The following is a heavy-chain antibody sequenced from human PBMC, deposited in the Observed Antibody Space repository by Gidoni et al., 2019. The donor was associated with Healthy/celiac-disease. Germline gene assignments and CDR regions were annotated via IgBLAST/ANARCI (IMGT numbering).Heavy chain of an antibody. CDR3: ARVRRYCSGGSCYVAGFDP. D-gene: IGHD2-15*01. CDR1: GGSLSSSSYY. Sequence: QLQLQESGPGLVKPSETLSLTCTVSGGSLSSSSYYWGWIRQPPGKGLEWIGSIYYSGSTYYNPSLKSRVTISVDTSKNQFSLKLSSVTAADTAVYYCARVRRYCSGGSCYVAGFDPWGQGTLVTVSS. CDR2: IYYSGST. V-gene: IGHV4-39*07. J-gene: IGHJ5*02.